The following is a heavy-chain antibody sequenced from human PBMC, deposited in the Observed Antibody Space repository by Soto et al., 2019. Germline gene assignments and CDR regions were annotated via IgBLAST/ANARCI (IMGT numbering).Heavy chain of an antibody. CDR1: GGSISSSNW. Sequence: QVQLQESGPGLVKPSGTLSLTCAVSGGSISSSNWWSWVRQPPGKGLEWIGEIYHGGSTNYNPSLKSRVTISVDKSTDQVSLKLSSVTAADTAVYYCARSRGYYDSSGYSYYWGQGTLVTVSS. D-gene: IGHD3-22*01. J-gene: IGHJ4*02. CDR2: IYHGGST. CDR3: ARSRGYYDSSGYSYY. V-gene: IGHV4-4*02.